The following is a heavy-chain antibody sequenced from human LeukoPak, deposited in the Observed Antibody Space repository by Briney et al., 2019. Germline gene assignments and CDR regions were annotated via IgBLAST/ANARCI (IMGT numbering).Heavy chain of an antibody. CDR3: ATDETYYYDSSGYYQFDY. J-gene: IGHJ4*02. Sequence: GGSLRLSCAASGFTFSSYAMSWVRQAPGKGLEWVSAISGSGGSTYYADSVKGRFTISRDNSKNTLYLQMNSLRAEDTAVYYCATDETYYYDSSGYYQFDYWGQGTLVTVSS. V-gene: IGHV3-23*01. CDR2: ISGSGGST. CDR1: GFTFSSYA. D-gene: IGHD3-22*01.